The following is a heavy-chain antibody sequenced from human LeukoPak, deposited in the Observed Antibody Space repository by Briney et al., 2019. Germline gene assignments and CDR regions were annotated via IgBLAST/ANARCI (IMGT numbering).Heavy chain of an antibody. Sequence: GGSLRLSCAVSGFTFSNYWMTWVRQAPGKGLEWVSAISGSGGSTYYADSVKGRFTISRDNSKNTLYLQMNSLRAEDTAVYYCAKDHRNCGDHLVPDYWGQGTLVTVSS. D-gene: IGHD1-14*01. J-gene: IGHJ4*02. CDR3: AKDHRNCGDHLVPDY. CDR2: ISGSGGST. V-gene: IGHV3-23*01. CDR1: GFTFSNYW.